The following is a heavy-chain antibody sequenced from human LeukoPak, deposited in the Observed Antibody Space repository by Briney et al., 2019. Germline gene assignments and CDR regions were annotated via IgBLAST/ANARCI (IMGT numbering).Heavy chain of an antibody. CDR3: AKAGIYDYVWGSYLVD. CDR1: GFTFSSYE. J-gene: IGHJ4*02. D-gene: IGHD3-16*01. V-gene: IGHV3-48*03. Sequence: PTGGSLRLSCAASGFTFSSYEMNWVRQAPGKGLEWVSYISSSGSTIYYADSVKGQFTISRDNSKNTLYLQMNSLRAEDTAVYYCAKAGIYDYVWGSYLVDWGQGTLVTVSS. CDR2: ISSSGSTI.